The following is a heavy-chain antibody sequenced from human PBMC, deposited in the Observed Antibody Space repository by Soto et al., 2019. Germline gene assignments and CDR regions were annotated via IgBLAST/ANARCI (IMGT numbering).Heavy chain of an antibody. V-gene: IGHV1-3*01. CDR1: GYTFTSYA. CDR2: INAGNGNT. CDR3: ATAGYSSGAIDY. D-gene: IGHD6-19*01. J-gene: IGHJ4*02. Sequence: ASVKVSCKASGYTFTSYAMHWVRQAPGQRLEWMGWINAGNGNTKYSQKFQGRVTITRDTSASTAYMELSSLRSEDTAVYYCATAGYSSGAIDYWGPGTLVTVSS.